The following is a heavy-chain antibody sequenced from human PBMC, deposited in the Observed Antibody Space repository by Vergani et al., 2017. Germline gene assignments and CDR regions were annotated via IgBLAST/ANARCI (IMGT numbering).Heavy chain of an antibody. CDR1: GGTFSSYA. V-gene: IGHV1-69*06. CDR3: ARKDRHSHYGMDV. D-gene: IGHD2-15*01. CDR2: IITVFGTV. Sequence: QVQLVQSGAEVKKPGSSVKVSCKASGGTFSSYAISWVRQAPGQGLEWMGGIITVFGTVNYAQKFQGRVTMTADKSTSTAYMELSSLRSEDTAVYYCARKDRHSHYGMDVWGQGTTVTVSS. J-gene: IGHJ6*02.